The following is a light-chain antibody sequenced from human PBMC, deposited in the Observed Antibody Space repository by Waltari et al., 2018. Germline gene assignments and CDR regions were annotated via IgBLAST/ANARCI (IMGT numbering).Light chain of an antibody. V-gene: IGLV3-25*03. CDR3: QSADSSGTNVV. CDR2: KDS. J-gene: IGLJ2*01. Sequence: SSELTQPPSVSVSPGQTARITCSGDALPKQHAYWYQQKPGQAPVLVIYKDSERPSGIPERFSGSSSGTTVTLTISGVQAEDEADYYCQSADSSGTNVVFGGGTKLTVL. CDR1: ALPKQH.